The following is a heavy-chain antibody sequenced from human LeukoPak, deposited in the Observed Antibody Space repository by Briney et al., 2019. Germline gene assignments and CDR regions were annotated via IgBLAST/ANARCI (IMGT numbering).Heavy chain of an antibody. CDR3: ARERHGDYFDY. D-gene: IGHD4-17*01. CDR1: GFTFSSYE. CDR2: ISSSGSTI. Sequence: GGSLRLSCAASGFTFSSYEMNWVRQAPGKGLEWVSYISSSGSTIYYADSVKGRFTISRDNAKNSLYLQMNSLRAEDTAVYYCARERHGDYFDYWGQGTLVTVSS. J-gene: IGHJ4*02. V-gene: IGHV3-48*03.